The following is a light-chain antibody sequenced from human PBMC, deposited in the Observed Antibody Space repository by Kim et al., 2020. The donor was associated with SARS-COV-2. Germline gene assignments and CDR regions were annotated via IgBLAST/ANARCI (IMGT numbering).Light chain of an antibody. V-gene: IGKV1-39*01. Sequence: DIQMTQSPSSLSASVGDRVTITCRASQSITTYLNWYQHKPGKAPKLLIYAASHLQSGVPSRFSGSGSGTDFTLIVSSLQPEDFASYYCQQSYTMPWTFGQGTKVDIK. CDR1: QSITTY. CDR2: AAS. J-gene: IGKJ1*01. CDR3: QQSYTMPWT.